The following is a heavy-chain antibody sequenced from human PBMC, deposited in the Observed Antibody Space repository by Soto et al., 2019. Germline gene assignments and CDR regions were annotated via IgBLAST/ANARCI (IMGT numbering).Heavy chain of an antibody. J-gene: IGHJ4*02. CDR2: ISYDGSNR. Sequence: VQLVESGGGVVQPGRSLRLSCAASGFTFNTYGMHWVRQAPGKGLEWVAVISYDGSNRYYADSVKGRFTISRDNSKNTLHLQTNSVRAEDTAVYYCAKAQRGSGTHFDYWGQGTLVTVSS. V-gene: IGHV3-30*18. D-gene: IGHD3-16*01. CDR3: AKAQRGSGTHFDY. CDR1: GFTFNTYG.